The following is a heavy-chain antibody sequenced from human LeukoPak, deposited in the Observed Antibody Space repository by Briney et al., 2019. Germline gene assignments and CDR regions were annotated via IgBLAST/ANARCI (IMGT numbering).Heavy chain of an antibody. CDR1: GGSISSSSYY. CDR2: IYYSGST. J-gene: IGHJ3*02. CDR3: AREGVGQWLVRDAFDI. Sequence: SETLSLTCTVSGGSISSSSYYWGWIRQPPGKGLEWIGSIYYSGSTYYNPSLKSRVTISVDTSKNQFSLKLSSVTAADTAVYYCAREGVGQWLVRDAFDIWGQGTMVTVSS. D-gene: IGHD6-19*01. V-gene: IGHV4-39*07.